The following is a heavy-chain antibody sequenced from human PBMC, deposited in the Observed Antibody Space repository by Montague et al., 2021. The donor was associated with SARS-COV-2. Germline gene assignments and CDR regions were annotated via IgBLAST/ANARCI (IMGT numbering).Heavy chain of an antibody. Sequence: SETLSLTCVVSGDSISTDNGWTWIHQSPGKGLDRGGEIYHTESTKDKPSHKSRVIRSVAKSRNQFSLRLTSVTAADTAIYYCARKESGRSDLAYWGQGTLVTVSS. D-gene: IGHD1-26*01. V-gene: IGHV4-4*02. J-gene: IGHJ4*02. CDR1: GDSISTDNG. CDR3: ARKESGRSDLAY. CDR2: IYHTEST.